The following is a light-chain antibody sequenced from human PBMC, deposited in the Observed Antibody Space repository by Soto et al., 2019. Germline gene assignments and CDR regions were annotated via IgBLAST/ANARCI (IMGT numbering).Light chain of an antibody. Sequence: QSVLTQPHSVSAAPGQKVTISCSGSSSNIGGNSVSWYQQLPGTAPTLLIYDDTKRLSGIPDRFTGSKSGTTTTLGITGLQTGDEAAYYCGSGDSSMSAYVLGTGTKVTVL. CDR1: SSNIGGNS. V-gene: IGLV1-51*01. CDR2: DDT. J-gene: IGLJ1*01. CDR3: GSGDSSMSAYV.